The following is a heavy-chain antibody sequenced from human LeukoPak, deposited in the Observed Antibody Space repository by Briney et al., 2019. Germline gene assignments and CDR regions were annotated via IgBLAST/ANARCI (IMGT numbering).Heavy chain of an antibody. J-gene: IGHJ2*01. CDR2: ISGSGGST. CDR1: GFTFSSYA. Sequence: PGGSLRLSCAASGFTFSSYAMSWVRQAPGKGLEWVSAISGSGGSTYYADSVKGRFTISRDNAKNSLYLQMNSLRAGDTAVYYCARGSLTMVRGVKSWYFDLWGRGTLVTVTS. CDR3: ARGSLTMVRGVKSWYFDL. D-gene: IGHD3-10*01. V-gene: IGHV3-23*01.